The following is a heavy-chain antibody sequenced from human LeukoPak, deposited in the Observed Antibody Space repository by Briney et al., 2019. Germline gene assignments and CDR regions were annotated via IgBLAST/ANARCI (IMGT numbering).Heavy chain of an antibody. J-gene: IGHJ4*02. CDR2: IYYSGST. CDR3: ARIPPGWELSD. CDR1: GGSISSYY. D-gene: IGHD1-26*01. V-gene: IGHV4-59*01. Sequence: SSETLSLTCIVSGGSISSYYWSWIRQPPGKGLEWIGYIYYSGSTNYNPSLKSRVTISVDTSKNQFSLKLSSVTAADTAVYYCARIPPGWELSDWGQETLVTVSS.